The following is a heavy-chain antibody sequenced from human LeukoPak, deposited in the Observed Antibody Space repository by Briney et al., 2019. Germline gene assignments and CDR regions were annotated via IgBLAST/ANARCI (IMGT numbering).Heavy chain of an antibody. V-gene: IGHV3-72*01. CDR1: GFIFSDHY. J-gene: IGHJ6*02. CDR2: IRNKANGYAT. Sequence: GGSLRLSCAASGFIFSDHYMDWVRQAPGKGLEWVGRIRNKANGYATEYAASVKGRFTISRDDSTNSLYLQMNSLKTEDTAVYYCAKDYYDSSGYGSHYGMDVWGQGTTVTVSS. CDR3: AKDYYDSSGYGSHYGMDV. D-gene: IGHD3-22*01.